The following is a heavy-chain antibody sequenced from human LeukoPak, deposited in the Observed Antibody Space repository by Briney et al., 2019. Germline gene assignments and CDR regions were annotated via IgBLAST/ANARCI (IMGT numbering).Heavy chain of an antibody. CDR1: GGSFSGYY. J-gene: IGHJ3*02. D-gene: IGHD3-22*01. CDR3: ARGLYYYDSSGYYHLGAFDI. CDR2: INHSGST. Sequence: NPSETLSLTCTVYGGSFSGYYWSWIRQPPGKGLEWIGEINHSGSTNYNPSLKSRVTISVDTSKNQFSLKLSSVTAADTAVYYCARGLYYYDSSGYYHLGAFDIWGQGTMVTVSS. V-gene: IGHV4-34*01.